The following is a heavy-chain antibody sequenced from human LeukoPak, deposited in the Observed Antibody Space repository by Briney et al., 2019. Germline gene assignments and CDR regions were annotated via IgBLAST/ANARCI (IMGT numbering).Heavy chain of an antibody. CDR3: AREAITMVRGVIRRFNY. CDR1: GFTFDDYA. CDR2: ISWNSGRI. J-gene: IGHJ4*02. D-gene: IGHD3-10*01. V-gene: IGHV3-9*01. Sequence: GGSLRLSCAASGFTFDDYAMHWVRQVPGKGLEWVSGISWNSGRIGYADSMKGRFTISRDNSKNTLYLQMNSLRAEDTAVYHCAREAITMVRGVIRRFNYWGQGTLVTVSS.